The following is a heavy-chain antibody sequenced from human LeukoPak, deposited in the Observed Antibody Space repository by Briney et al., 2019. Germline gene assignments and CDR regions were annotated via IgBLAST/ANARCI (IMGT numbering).Heavy chain of an antibody. V-gene: IGHV3-21*01. CDR3: AKFVYGGYVGGLDS. CDR2: ISSSSSYI. Sequence: PGGSLRLSCAASGFTFSSYSMNWVRQAPGKGLEWVSSISSSSSYIYYADSVKGRFTISRDNAENSLWLQMNSLRAEDTAIYYCAKFVYGGYVGGLDSWGQGALVTVSS. J-gene: IGHJ4*02. D-gene: IGHD6-25*01. CDR1: GFTFSSYS.